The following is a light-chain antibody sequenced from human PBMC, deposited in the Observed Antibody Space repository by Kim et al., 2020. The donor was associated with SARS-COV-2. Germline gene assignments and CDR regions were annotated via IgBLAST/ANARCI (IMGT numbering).Light chain of an antibody. Sequence: SYELTQPPSVSVSPGQTASITCSGDKLGDKYACWYQQKPGQSPVLVIYQDSKRPSGIPERFSRSNSGNTATLTISGTQAMDEADYYCQAWDSSTVAFGGG. CDR1: KLGDKY. J-gene: IGLJ2*01. CDR3: QAWDSSTVA. CDR2: QDS. V-gene: IGLV3-1*01.